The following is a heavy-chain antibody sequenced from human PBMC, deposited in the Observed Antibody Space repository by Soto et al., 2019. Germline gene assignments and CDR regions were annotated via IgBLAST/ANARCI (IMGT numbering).Heavy chain of an antibody. CDR1: GGSVSSGSYY. Sequence: QVQLQESGPGLVKPSETLSLTCTVSGGSVSSGSYYWSWIRQPPGKGLEWIGYIYYSGSTNYNPSLKSLVSISVDTSNNQFSLNLSSVTAADTAVYYCAKGYCSGGSCYGFDYWGQGTLVTVSS. D-gene: IGHD2-15*01. J-gene: IGHJ4*02. CDR2: IYYSGST. V-gene: IGHV4-61*01. CDR3: AKGYCSGGSCYGFDY.